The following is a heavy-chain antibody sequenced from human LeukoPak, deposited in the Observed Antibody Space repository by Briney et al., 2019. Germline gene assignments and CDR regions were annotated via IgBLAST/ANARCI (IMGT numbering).Heavy chain of an antibody. CDR1: GFPFSNHA. CDR3: VREAGYCASVCLKSNWFDP. CDR2: ISNGNT. V-gene: IGHV3-23*01. Sequence: GSLRLSCAASGFPFSNHAMSWVRQPPGKGLEWVSAISNGNTYYADSVRGRFTISRDDSKNMVYLQMNSLRDEDTALYYCVREAGYCASVCLKSNWFDPWGQGTLVTVSS. J-gene: IGHJ5*02. D-gene: IGHD2-21*02.